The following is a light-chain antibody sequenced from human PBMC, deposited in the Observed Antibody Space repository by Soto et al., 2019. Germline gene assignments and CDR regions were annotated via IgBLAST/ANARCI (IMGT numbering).Light chain of an antibody. CDR2: DVS. CDR1: SSDVGGYNY. V-gene: IGLV2-14*01. J-gene: IGLJ2*01. CDR3: SSYTSSSTLGV. Sequence: QSALTQPASVSGSPVQSITISCTGTSSDVGGYNYVSWYQQHPGKAPKLMIYDVSNRPAGVSNRFSGSKSGNTASLTISGLQAEHEADYYCSSYTSSSTLGVFGGGTKLTVL.